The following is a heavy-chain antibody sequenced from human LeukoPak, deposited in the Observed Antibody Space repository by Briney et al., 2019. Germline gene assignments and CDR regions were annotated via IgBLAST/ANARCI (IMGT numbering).Heavy chain of an antibody. V-gene: IGHV4-34*01. CDR3: ARLRRITIFGVVQGAFDY. CDR2: INHSGST. Sequence: SETLSLTCAVYGGSFSGYYWSWIRQPPGKGLEWIGEINHSGSTNYNPSLKSRVTIPVDTSKNQFSLKLSSVTAADTAVYYCARLRRITIFGVVQGAFDYWGQGTLVTVSS. J-gene: IGHJ4*02. D-gene: IGHD3-3*01. CDR1: GGSFSGYY.